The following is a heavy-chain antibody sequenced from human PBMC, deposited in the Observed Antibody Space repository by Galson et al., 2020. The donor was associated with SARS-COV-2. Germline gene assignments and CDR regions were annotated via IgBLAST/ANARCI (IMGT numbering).Heavy chain of an antibody. CDR2: LFYSGST. V-gene: IGHV4-39*02. Sequence: SETLSLTCIVSGDSISSSNYFWGWIRQPPGKGLEWIESLFYSGSTYYNPSLKSRVTISADTSKNRFSLKLNSVTAADTAVYYCATLGYCSSASCYGLKGWADHWGQGTLVTVSS. CDR3: ATLGYCSSASCYGLKGWADH. CDR1: GDSISSSNYF. D-gene: IGHD2-2*01. J-gene: IGHJ4*02.